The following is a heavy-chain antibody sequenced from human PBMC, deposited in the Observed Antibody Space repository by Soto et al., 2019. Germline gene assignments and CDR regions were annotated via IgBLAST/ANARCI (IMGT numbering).Heavy chain of an antibody. CDR1: GGSISSYY. CDR2: IYYSGST. Sequence: LSLTCTVSGGSISSYYWSWIRQPPGKGPEWIGYIYYSGSTNYNPSLKSRVTISVDTSKNQFSLKLSSVTAADTAVYYCARLSDYDFWSGRGSGMDVWGQGTTVTVSS. D-gene: IGHD3-3*01. J-gene: IGHJ6*02. V-gene: IGHV4-59*01. CDR3: ARLSDYDFWSGRGSGMDV.